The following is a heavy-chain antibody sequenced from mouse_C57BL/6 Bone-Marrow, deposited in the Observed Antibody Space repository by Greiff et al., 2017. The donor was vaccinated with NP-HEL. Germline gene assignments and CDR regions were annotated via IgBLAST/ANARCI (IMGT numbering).Heavy chain of an antibody. V-gene: IGHV6-3*01. CDR2: IRLKSDNYAT. Sequence: DVQLQESGGGLVQPGGSMKLSCVASGFTFSNYWMNWVRQSPEKGLEWVAQIRLKSDNYATHYAESVKGRFTISRDDSKSSVYLQMNNLRAEDTGIYYCTGPFYYGNYCFAYWGQGTLVTVSA. D-gene: IGHD2-1*01. CDR3: TGPFYYGNYCFAY. CDR1: GFTFSNYW. J-gene: IGHJ3*01.